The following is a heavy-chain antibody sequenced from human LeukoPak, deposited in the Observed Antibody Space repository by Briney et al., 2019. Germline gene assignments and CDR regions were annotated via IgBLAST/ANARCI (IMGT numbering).Heavy chain of an antibody. CDR3: TRGGGYYYDPSGEPRPNNWFDP. J-gene: IGHJ5*02. CDR1: GGSISSYY. CDR2: IYHSGSI. Sequence: PSETLSLTCTVSGGSISSYYWSWIRQPPGKGLEWIGYIYHSGSINYNPSLRSRVTISLGTSKNQFSLRMKSVTAADTAIYYCTRGGGYYYDPSGEPRPNNWFDPWGQGTRVTVSS. V-gene: IGHV4-59*01. D-gene: IGHD3-22*01.